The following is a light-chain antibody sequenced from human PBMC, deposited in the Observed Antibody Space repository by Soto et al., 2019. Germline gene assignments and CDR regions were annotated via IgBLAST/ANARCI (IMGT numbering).Light chain of an antibody. CDR3: QQYNSYSLFT. CDR1: QSVRTW. CDR2: KAS. Sequence: DIQMTQSPSTLSASVGDRVTITCRASQSVRTWLAWYQQKPGKAPKLLIYKASNLEGGVPSRFSGSGSGTEFTLTISSLQPDDFATYYCQQYNSYSLFTFGPGTKGDIK. V-gene: IGKV1-5*03. J-gene: IGKJ3*01.